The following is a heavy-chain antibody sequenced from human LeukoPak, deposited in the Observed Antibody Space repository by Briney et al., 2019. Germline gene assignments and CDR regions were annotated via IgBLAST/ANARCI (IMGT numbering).Heavy chain of an antibody. V-gene: IGHV3-23*01. J-gene: IGHJ6*02. CDR2: ISGSGGST. Sequence: PGGSLRLSCAASGFTFSSYAMSWVRQAPGKGLEWVSAISGSGGSTYYADSVKGRLTISRDNSKNTLYLQMNSLRAEDTAVYYCAKAKYSSGWEAIYYYYGMDVWGQGTTVTVSS. D-gene: IGHD6-19*01. CDR1: GFTFSSYA. CDR3: AKAKYSSGWEAIYYYYGMDV.